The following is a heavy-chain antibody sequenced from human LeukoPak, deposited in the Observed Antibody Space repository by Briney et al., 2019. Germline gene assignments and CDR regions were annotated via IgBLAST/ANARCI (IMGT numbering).Heavy chain of an antibody. CDR1: GFTFSSYS. CDR3: ARDASFGGFGFDY. D-gene: IGHD2-15*01. CDR2: ISSSSSYI. J-gene: IGHJ4*02. Sequence: GGSLRLSCAASGFTFSSYSMNWVRQAPGKGLEWVSSISSSSSYIYYADSVKGRFTISRDNSKNTLYLQMSSLRAEDTAVYYCARDASFGGFGFDYWGQGTLVTISS. V-gene: IGHV3-21*01.